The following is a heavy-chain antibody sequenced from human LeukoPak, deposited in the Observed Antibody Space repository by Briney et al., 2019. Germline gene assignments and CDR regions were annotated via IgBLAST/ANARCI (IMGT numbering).Heavy chain of an antibody. CDR3: ARSLRSKVPAAMVIGY. J-gene: IGHJ4*02. CDR1: GGSLSGYY. D-gene: IGHD2-2*01. Sequence: PSETLSLTCTVSGGSLSGYYWSWIRQPPGKGLEWIGYIYYSGSTNYNPSLKSRVTISVDTSKNQFSLKLSSVTAADTAVYYCARSLRSKVPAAMVIGYWGQGTLVTVSS. CDR2: IYYSGST. V-gene: IGHV4-59*01.